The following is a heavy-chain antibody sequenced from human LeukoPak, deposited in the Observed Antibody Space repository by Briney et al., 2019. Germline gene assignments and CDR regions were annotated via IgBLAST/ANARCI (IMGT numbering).Heavy chain of an antibody. V-gene: IGHV3-48*03. J-gene: IGHJ4*02. CDR2: ISSSGSTI. CDR1: GFTFSSYE. Sequence: PGGSLRLSCAASGFTFSSYEMNWVRQAPGKGLEWVSYISSSGSTIYYADSVKGRFTISRDNAKNSLYLQMNSLRAEDTAVYYCARASAYGAYFDYWGQGTLVTVSS. D-gene: IGHD4-17*01. CDR3: ARASAYGAYFDY.